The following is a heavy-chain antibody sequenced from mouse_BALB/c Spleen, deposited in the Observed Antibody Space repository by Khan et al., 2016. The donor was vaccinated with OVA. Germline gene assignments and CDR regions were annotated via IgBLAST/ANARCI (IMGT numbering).Heavy chain of an antibody. D-gene: IGHD1-1*01. CDR1: GYSITSNYA. J-gene: IGHJ4*01. V-gene: IGHV3-2*02. CDR3: ARGNYYGDAMDY. CDR2: ISYSGST. Sequence: EVELVESGPGLVKPSQSLSLTCTVTGYSITSNYAWNWIRQFPGNKLEWMGYISYSGSTNYNPSLKSRTSITRDTSKNQFFLQLNSVTTEDTATYYCARGNYYGDAMDYWGQGTSITVSS.